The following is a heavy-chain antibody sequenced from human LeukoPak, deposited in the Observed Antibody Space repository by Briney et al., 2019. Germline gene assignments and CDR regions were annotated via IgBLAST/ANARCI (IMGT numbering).Heavy chain of an antibody. V-gene: IGHV2-5*01. CDR1: GFSLSTSGVG. CDR2: IYWNDDK. D-gene: IGHD2-2*01. J-gene: IGHJ5*02. Sequence: SGPMLVNPTQTLTLTCTFSGFSLSTSGVGVGWIRQPPGKALEWLALIYWNDDKRYSPSLKSRLTVTKDTSKNQVVLTMTNVDPVDTATYYCAHRRPYCSSTSCYWIVDEDWFDPWGQGTLVTVSS. CDR3: AHRRPYCSSTSCYWIVDEDWFDP.